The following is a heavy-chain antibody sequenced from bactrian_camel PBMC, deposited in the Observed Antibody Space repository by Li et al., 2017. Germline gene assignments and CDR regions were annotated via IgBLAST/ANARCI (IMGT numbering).Heavy chain of an antibody. V-gene: IGHV3S63*01. Sequence: HVQLVESGGGSVQSGGSLRLSCAASGYSCVAWFRQAPGKEREPVATMRAADDIVYYVDSVKGRFTSSDDSAKNTVYLHMDNLKPEDTAMYYCAARPWYNSVVSGCLDAGSDAFDYWGQGTQVTVSS. CDR2: MRAADDIV. D-gene: IGHD2*01. CDR3: AARPWYNSVVSGCLDAGSDAFDY. CDR1: GYSC. J-gene: IGHJ4*01.